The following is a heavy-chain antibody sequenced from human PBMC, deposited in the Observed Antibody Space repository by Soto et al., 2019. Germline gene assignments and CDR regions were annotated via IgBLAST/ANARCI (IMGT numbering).Heavy chain of an antibody. CDR2: ISGSGDST. CDR1: GGTLSSVA. J-gene: IGHJ4*02. CDR3: GNHSQIPAY. D-gene: IGHD2-15*01. V-gene: IGHV3-23*01. Sequence: GGSLRLSWAGSGGTLSSVAITWGRQVPEKGQEWVSSISGSGDSTYYADSAKGRFTISRDNSKNTLYLQMNSLRAEDTAVYYCGNHSQIPAYWGQGTLVLVSS.